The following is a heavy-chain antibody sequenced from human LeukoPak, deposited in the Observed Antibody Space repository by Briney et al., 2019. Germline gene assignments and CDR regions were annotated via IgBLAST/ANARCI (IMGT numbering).Heavy chain of an antibody. CDR2: ISSRDSTI. CDR3: ARRYCSSSSCTLDY. V-gene: IGHV3-48*03. CDR1: GCTFSTYE. D-gene: IGHD2-2*01. Sequence: PGGSLRLSCAASGCTFSTYEMNWVRQAPGKGLEWVSYISSRDSTIYYADSVKGRFTISRDNAKNSLYLQMNSLRAEDTAVYYSARRYCSSSSCTLDYWGQGTLVTVSS. J-gene: IGHJ4*02.